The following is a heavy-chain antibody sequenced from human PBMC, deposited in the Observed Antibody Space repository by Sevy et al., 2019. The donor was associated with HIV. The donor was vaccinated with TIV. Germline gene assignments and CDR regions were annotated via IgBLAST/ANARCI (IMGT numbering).Heavy chain of an antibody. CDR2: ISGSGGST. CDR3: ATYDSTGYYYSWLDY. CDR1: GFTFNTYA. D-gene: IGHD3-22*01. Sequence: GVSLRLSCTASGFTFNTYAMSWVRQAPGKGLEWVAAISGSGGSTYYADSVKGRFTISRDNSKNTLYLQMNSLRAEDTAVYYCATYDSTGYYYSWLDYWGQGTLVTVSS. J-gene: IGHJ4*02. V-gene: IGHV3-23*01.